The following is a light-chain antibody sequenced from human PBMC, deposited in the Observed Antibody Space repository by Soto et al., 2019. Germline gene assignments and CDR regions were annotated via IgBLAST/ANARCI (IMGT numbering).Light chain of an antibody. CDR3: QQYNSWPPYT. V-gene: IGKV3-15*01. Sequence: EIVMTQSPATLSVSPGERVTLSCRASQSVSSRLAWYQHIPGQAPRLLIYGASTRATGIPARFSGSGSGTEFTLTISSLQSEDFGIYYCQQYNSWPPYTFGQGTKLEIK. CDR1: QSVSSR. J-gene: IGKJ2*01. CDR2: GAS.